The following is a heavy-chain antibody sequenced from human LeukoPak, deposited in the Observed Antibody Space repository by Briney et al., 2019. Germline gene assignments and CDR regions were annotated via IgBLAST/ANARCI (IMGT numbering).Heavy chain of an antibody. Sequence: ASVKVSCKASGGTFSKYTISWVRQRPGQGLEWMGGITPLFGTANYAQKFQGRVTITRDTSANIVYVELSSLIPEDTAVYYCARPRASSPGNWFDSWGQGTLVTVSS. D-gene: IGHD6-13*01. CDR1: GGTFSKYT. CDR3: ARPRASSPGNWFDS. CDR2: ITPLFGTA. V-gene: IGHV1-69*05. J-gene: IGHJ5*01.